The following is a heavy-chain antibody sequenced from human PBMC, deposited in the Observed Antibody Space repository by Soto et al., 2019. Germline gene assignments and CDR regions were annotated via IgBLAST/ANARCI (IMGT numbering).Heavy chain of an antibody. Sequence: GESLKISGKGCGDRLSSYWSGWVRQMPGKGLEWMGIFYPGDSDTRYSPSFQGQVTISADKSISTAYLQWGSLKASDTAMYYCALSSVAAAGFDFWGPGTQVTVSS. CDR2: FYPGDSDT. CDR3: ALSSVAAAGFDF. V-gene: IGHV5-51*01. CDR1: GDRLSSYW. J-gene: IGHJ4*02. D-gene: IGHD6-13*01.